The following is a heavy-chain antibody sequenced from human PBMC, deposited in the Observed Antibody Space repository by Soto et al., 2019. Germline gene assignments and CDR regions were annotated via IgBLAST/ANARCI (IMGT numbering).Heavy chain of an antibody. CDR1: GYTFSDFD. Sequence: ASVKVSCKASGYTFSDFDINWLRQAAGQGPEWMGWMNAKSGGTFSAQRFQGKFSMTWDTSLNTAYMEVGSLTSDDAAIYYCARGNPFNYAGFDVWGQGTTVPVSS. J-gene: IGHJ6*02. V-gene: IGHV1-8*01. CDR2: MNAKSGGT. D-gene: IGHD3-16*01. CDR3: ARGNPFNYAGFDV.